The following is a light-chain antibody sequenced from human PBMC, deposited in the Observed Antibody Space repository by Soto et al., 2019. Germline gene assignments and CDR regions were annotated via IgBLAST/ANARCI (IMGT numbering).Light chain of an antibody. Sequence: QSVLTQPPSVSGAPGQRVTISCTGSSSNIGAGYDVHWYQQLPGTAPKLLIYGNSNRPSGVPDRFSCSKSGTSASLAITGLPAEDEADYYCQSYDSSLRVFGGGTKRTVL. V-gene: IGLV1-40*01. CDR2: GNS. CDR3: QSYDSSLRV. J-gene: IGLJ3*02. CDR1: SSNIGAGYD.